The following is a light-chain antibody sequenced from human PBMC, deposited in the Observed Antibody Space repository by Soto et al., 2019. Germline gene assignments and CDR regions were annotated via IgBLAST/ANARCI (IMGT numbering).Light chain of an antibody. CDR3: QSADSSGTYPV. CDR2: KDS. Sequence: SYELTQPPSVSVSPGQTARITCSGDALPKQYAYWYQRKPGQAPVPVIYKDSERPSGIPERFSGSSSGTTVTLTISGVQAEDEADYYCQSADSSGTYPVFGTGTKVTVL. J-gene: IGLJ1*01. CDR1: ALPKQY. V-gene: IGLV3-25*02.